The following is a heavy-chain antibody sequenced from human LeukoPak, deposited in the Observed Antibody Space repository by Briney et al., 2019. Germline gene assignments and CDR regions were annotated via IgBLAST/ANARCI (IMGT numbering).Heavy chain of an antibody. CDR1: GFVFSSQD. D-gene: IGHD6-19*01. V-gene: IGHV3-23*01. Sequence: GGSLRLSCAASGFVFSSQDMGWVRQAPGKGLEWVSAVSDGGSRTYYADSVKGRFTISRDNSKNTLHLQMNSLRAEDTAVYYCAKDARRSSGWYFFDHWGQGTLVTVSS. CDR3: AKDARRSSGWYFFDH. J-gene: IGHJ4*02. CDR2: VSDGGSRT.